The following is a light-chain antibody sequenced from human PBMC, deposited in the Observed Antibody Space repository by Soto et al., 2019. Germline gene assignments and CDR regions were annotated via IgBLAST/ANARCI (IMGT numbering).Light chain of an antibody. Sequence: QSALTQPASVSGSPGQSITISCTGTSTDVGAYKYVSWYQQHPGKAPKLIIYDVSNRPSGVSNRFSGSKSGNTASLTISGLQAEDEADYFCYSYTTSSSWVFGGGAKLTVL. CDR2: DVS. V-gene: IGLV2-14*01. CDR1: STDVGAYKY. CDR3: YSYTTSSSWV. J-gene: IGLJ3*02.